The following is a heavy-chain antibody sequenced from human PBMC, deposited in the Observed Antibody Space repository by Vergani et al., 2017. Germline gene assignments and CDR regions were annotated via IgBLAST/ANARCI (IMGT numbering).Heavy chain of an antibody. CDR2: IYHSGST. CDR3: ARAGDYYGSGSTFDY. J-gene: IGHJ4*02. CDR1: GGSISSGGYS. V-gene: IGHV4-30-2*01. Sequence: QLQLQESGSGLVKPSQTLSLTCAVSGGSISSGGYSWSWIRQPPGKGLEWIGYIYHSGSTYYNPSLKSRVTISVDRSKNQFSLKLSSVTAADTAVYYCARAGDYYGSGSTFDYWGQGTLVTVSS. D-gene: IGHD3-10*01.